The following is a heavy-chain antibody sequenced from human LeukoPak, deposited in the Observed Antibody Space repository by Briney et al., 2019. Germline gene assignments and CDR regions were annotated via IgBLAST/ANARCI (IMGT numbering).Heavy chain of an antibody. D-gene: IGHD2-15*01. J-gene: IGHJ4*02. CDR1: GFTFNSYW. V-gene: IGHV3-7*01. CDR2: IKQDGSEK. CDR3: ARESSRIVFDY. Sequence: PGGSLRVSCAASGFTFNSYWMSWVRQARGKGLEWVANIKQDGSEKYYVDSVKGRFTISRDNAKNSLYLQMNSLRAEDTAVYYCARESSRIVFDYWGQGTLVTVSS.